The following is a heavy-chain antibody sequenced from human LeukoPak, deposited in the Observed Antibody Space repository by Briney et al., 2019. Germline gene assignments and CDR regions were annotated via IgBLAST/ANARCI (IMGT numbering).Heavy chain of an antibody. CDR3: ARSHPGTMLRGYGMDV. V-gene: IGHV5-51*01. CDR2: IYPGDSDT. Sequence: GESLKISCKGSGYSFTTYWIGWVRQMPGKGLELMGIIYPGDSDTRYNPSFQGQVTISADKSISTAYLQWSSLKASDTAIYHCARSHPGTMLRGYGMDVWARGTTFPAS. CDR1: GYSFTTYW. J-gene: IGHJ6*02. D-gene: IGHD3-10*01.